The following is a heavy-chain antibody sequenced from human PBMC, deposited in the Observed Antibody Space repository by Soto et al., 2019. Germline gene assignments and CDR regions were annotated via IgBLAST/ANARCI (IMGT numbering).Heavy chain of an antibody. CDR2: IHYSGST. D-gene: IGHD1-7*01. Sequence: QLQLQESGPRLVKPSEALSLTCTVSGGSISSSSFYWGWIRQPPGKGLEWIGGIHYSGSTNYHTSLKSRVTISVETSRKQFSLELSSVTAADTAMYYCARSLTSLIWNFYDWGQGTLVTVSS. V-gene: IGHV4-39*01. CDR3: ARSLTSLIWNFYD. J-gene: IGHJ4*02. CDR1: GGSISSSSFY.